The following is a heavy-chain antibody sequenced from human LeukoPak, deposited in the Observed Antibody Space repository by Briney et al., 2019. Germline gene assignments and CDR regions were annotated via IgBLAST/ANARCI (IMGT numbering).Heavy chain of an antibody. V-gene: IGHV1-18*01. CDR1: GYTFTSYG. D-gene: IGHD5-18*01. J-gene: IGHJ6*03. CDR3: ARKVYGSTWIQLPTYYYYYMDV. CDR2: ISAYNGNT. Sequence: ASVKVSCKASGYTFTSYGISWVRQPPGQGLEWMGWISAYNGNTNYAQKLQGRVTITTDTSTSTAYMELRSLRSDDTAVYYCARKVYGSTWIQLPTYYYYYMDVWGKGTTVTVSS.